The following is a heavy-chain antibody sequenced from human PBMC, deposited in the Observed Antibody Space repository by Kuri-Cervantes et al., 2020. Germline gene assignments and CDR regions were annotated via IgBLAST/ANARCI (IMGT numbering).Heavy chain of an antibody. V-gene: IGHV3-30-3*01. CDR3: AIPPWGSSGHYYAGAFDY. Sequence: GGSLRLSCAASGFTFSRYAIHWVRQAPGKGLEWVAVISYGGSNKYYAESVKGRFTISRDNSKNMLYLQMNSLRAEDTAVYYCAIPPWGSSGHYYAGAFDYWGQGTLVTVSS. D-gene: IGHD3-22*01. J-gene: IGHJ4*02. CDR2: ISYGGSNK. CDR1: GFTFSRYA.